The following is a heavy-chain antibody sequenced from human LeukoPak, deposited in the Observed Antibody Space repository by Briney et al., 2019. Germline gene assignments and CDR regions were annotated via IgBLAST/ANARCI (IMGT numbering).Heavy chain of an antibody. CDR2: LYSGGST. J-gene: IGHJ2*01. Sequence: GGSLRLSCAASGFTVSSNYMRWVRQAPGKGLEWVSVLYSGGSTYYADSVKGRFTISRDNSKNTLYLQMNSLRAEDTAVYYCARRTTIIAAADLANWYFDLWGRGTLVTVSS. CDR1: GFTVSSNY. CDR3: ARRTTIIAAADLANWYFDL. V-gene: IGHV3-53*01. D-gene: IGHD6-13*01.